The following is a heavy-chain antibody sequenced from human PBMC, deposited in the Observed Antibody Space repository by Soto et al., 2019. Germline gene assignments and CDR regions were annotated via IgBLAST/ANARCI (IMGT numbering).Heavy chain of an antibody. J-gene: IGHJ4*02. CDR1: GGSISSYY. CDR2: IYYSGST. V-gene: IGHV4-59*08. CDR3: ARRWGYAIDY. D-gene: IGHD2-8*01. Sequence: QVQLQESGPGLVKPSETLSLTCTVSGGSISSYYWSWIRQPPGKGLEWIGYIYYSGSTNYNPSLKSRVTISVARSKNLFSLKLSSVTAADTAVYYCARRWGYAIDYWGQGTLVTVSS.